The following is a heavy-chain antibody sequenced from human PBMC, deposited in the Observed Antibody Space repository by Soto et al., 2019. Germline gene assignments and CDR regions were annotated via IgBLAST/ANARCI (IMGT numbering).Heavy chain of an antibody. D-gene: IGHD2-15*01. V-gene: IGHV3-11*01. CDR1: GYIFSDYY. CDR3: ALAVGTGWPLDY. CDR2: ISTSVTII. J-gene: IGHJ4*02. Sequence: QGQLVESGGGLVQPGGSLRLSCAASGYIFSDYYMTWIRQAPGKGLEWVSYISTSVTIISYADSVKGRFTISRDDAKNSLYLQMNSLRADRASSYYCALAVGTGWPLDYWGQGTLVTVSS.